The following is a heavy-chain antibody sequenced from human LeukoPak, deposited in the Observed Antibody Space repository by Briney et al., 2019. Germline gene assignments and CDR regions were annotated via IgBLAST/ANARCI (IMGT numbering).Heavy chain of an antibody. CDR3: AIRIPYYYDSSGLIDY. Sequence: ASVKVSCKASGGTFSSYAISWVRQAPGQGLEWMGRIIPILGIANYAQKFQGRVTITADKSTSTAYMELRSLRSDDTAVYYCAIRIPYYYDSSGLIDYWGQGTLVTVSS. CDR1: GGTFSSYA. J-gene: IGHJ4*02. D-gene: IGHD3-22*01. CDR2: IIPILGIA. V-gene: IGHV1-69*04.